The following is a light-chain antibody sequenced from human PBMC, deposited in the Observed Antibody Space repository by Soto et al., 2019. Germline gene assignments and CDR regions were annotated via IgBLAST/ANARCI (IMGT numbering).Light chain of an antibody. CDR1: LGVSSY. J-gene: IGKJ2*01. CDR3: QQRSNWPT. CDR2: DAT. V-gene: IGKV3-11*01. Sequence: EIVLTQSPGTLSLSPGERATLSCRASLGVSSYLAWYQQKPGQAPRLLIYDATNRATGIPARFSGSGSGTDFTLTISSLEPEDFAVYYCQQRSNWPTFGQGTKLEIK.